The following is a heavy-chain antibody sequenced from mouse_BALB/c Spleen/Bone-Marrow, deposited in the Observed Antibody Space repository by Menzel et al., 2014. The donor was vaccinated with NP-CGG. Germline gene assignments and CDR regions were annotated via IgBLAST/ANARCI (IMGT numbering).Heavy chain of an antibody. J-gene: IGHJ2*01. CDR2: IYPSDSYT. CDR3: TRSYGSSYEYYFGY. Sequence: QVQLQQSGAELVRPGASVRLSCKASGYNFNSYWINWVKQRPGQGLEWIGNIYPSDSYTNYNQKFKDKATLTVDKSSSTAYMQLSSPTSEDSAVYYCTRSYGSSYEYYFGYWGQGTTLTVSS. CDR1: GYNFNSYW. D-gene: IGHD1-1*01. V-gene: IGHV1-69*02.